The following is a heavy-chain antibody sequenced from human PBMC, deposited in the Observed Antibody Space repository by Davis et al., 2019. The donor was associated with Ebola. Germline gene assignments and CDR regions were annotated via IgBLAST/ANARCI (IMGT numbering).Heavy chain of an antibody. D-gene: IGHD1-1*01. Sequence: GESLKISCAASGFIFSSYGMTWVRQAPGKGLEWVAVVSPEGRGQYYADSVKGRFIVSRDNSKNTLYLQMNSLRADDTAVYYCAKLRDVWLNVYNMDVWGQGTLVTVSS. V-gene: IGHV3-30*18. CDR1: GFIFSSYG. CDR3: AKLRDVWLNVYNMDV. CDR2: VSPEGRGQ. J-gene: IGHJ6*02.